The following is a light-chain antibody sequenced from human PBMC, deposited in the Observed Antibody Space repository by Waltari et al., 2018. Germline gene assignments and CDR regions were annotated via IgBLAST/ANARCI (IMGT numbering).Light chain of an antibody. CDR3: QHYVRLPVT. CDR1: QSVGWS. V-gene: IGKV3-20*01. Sequence: EIVLTQSPGTLSLSPGDRAHLSCRVSQSVGWSLAWYQQKPGQVPRLLIYGASTRAPGIPDRFSGGGSGTEFSLTISRLEPEDFAVYHCQHYVRLPVTFGQGTKVEIK. J-gene: IGKJ1*01. CDR2: GAS.